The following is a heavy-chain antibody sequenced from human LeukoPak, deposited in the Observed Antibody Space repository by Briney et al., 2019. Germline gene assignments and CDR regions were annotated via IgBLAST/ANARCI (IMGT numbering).Heavy chain of an antibody. D-gene: IGHD4-23*01. V-gene: IGHV3-21*01. Sequence: GGSLRLSCAASGLTFTSYSINWVRQAPGKGLEWVSSISGSSDYIYYAASVKGRFTISRDNAKNSLYLQMNRLRAEDTAVYYCARDDYGGNDYFDYWGQGTLVTVSS. CDR3: ARDDYGGNDYFDY. CDR2: ISGSSDYI. CDR1: GLTFTSYS. J-gene: IGHJ4*02.